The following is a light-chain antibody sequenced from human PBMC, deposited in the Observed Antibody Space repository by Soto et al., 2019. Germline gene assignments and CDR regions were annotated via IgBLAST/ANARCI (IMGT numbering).Light chain of an antibody. CDR3: TSPTPGSLYV. V-gene: IGLV2-14*01. CDR1: SSDVGNYNY. J-gene: IGLJ1*01. Sequence: QSALTQPASVSGSPGQSITNSCTGTSSDVGNYNYVSWYQQYPGRVPKLLIYMVSNRPSGVSNRFSGSRSGNTASLTISGLQAEDEADYFCTSPTPGSLYVFGTGTKVTVL. CDR2: MVS.